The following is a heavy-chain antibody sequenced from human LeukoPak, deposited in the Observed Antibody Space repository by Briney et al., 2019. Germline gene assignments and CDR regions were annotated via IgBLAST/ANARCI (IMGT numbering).Heavy chain of an antibody. CDR1: GFTFSSSA. CDR2: TSGTTGNT. Sequence: PGGSLRLSCAASGFTFSSSAMSWVRQAPGKGLEWVSSTSGTTGNTYYADSVKGRFTVSRDNSKNTLYLQMNSLRAEDTAVYYCAKRVVVTATRHFDFWGRGTLATVSS. CDR3: AKRVVVTATRHFDF. J-gene: IGHJ2*01. D-gene: IGHD2-21*02. V-gene: IGHV3-23*01.